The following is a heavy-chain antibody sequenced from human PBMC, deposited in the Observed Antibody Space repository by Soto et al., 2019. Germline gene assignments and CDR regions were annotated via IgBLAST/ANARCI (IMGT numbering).Heavy chain of an antibody. CDR2: IWSDGSET. Sequence: QVQLVESGGGVVQPGMSLRLSCAASGFTFSSYGMHWVRQAPGKGLEWVASIWSDGSETYYADSLKGRFTISRDNSKNTLYLQMNSLRDEDSAVYYCARAMTYNSREHYHRGIDYWGQGTLVTVSS. V-gene: IGHV3-33*01. J-gene: IGHJ4*02. CDR1: GFTFSSYG. D-gene: IGHD3-22*01. CDR3: ARAMTYNSREHYHRGIDY.